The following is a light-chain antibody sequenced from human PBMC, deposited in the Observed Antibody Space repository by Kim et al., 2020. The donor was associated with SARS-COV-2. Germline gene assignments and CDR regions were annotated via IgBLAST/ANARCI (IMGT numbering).Light chain of an antibody. CDR1: QSVSSY. Sequence: LSPGDRVTLSCRASQSVSSYLAWYQQKPGQAPRLLINEASNRATGITARFSGSESGTNFTLTINDIEPEDFAVYYCQHRSNWPWTFGQGTKVDIK. J-gene: IGKJ1*01. CDR2: EAS. CDR3: QHRSNWPWT. V-gene: IGKV3-11*01.